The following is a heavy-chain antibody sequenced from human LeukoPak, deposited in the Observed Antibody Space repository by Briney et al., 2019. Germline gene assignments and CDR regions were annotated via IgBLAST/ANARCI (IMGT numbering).Heavy chain of an antibody. V-gene: IGHV1-18*01. Sequence: ASVKVSCKVSGYTLTELSMHWVRQAPGKGLEWMGWISGYNGKTKYAQNLQDRVTMTTDTSTTTAYMELRSLRSDDTAVYYCARAGAVVDNWFDPWGQGTLVTVSS. CDR3: ARAGAVVDNWFDP. CDR1: GYTLTELS. CDR2: ISGYNGKT. J-gene: IGHJ5*02. D-gene: IGHD2-15*01.